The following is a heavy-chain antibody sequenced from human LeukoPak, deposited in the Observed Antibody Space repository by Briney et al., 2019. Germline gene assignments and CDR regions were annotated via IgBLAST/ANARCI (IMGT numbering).Heavy chain of an antibody. CDR1: GFTFDDYG. CDR3: ARELLEDNYYDSRGDYYYYMDV. Sequence: PGGSLRLSCAASGFTFDDYGMSWVRQAPGKGLEWVSGINWNGGSTGYADSVKGRFTISRDNAKNSLYLQMNSLRAEDTALYYCARELLEDNYYDSRGDYYYYMDVWGKGTTVTVSS. CDR2: INWNGGST. J-gene: IGHJ6*03. V-gene: IGHV3-20*04. D-gene: IGHD3-22*01.